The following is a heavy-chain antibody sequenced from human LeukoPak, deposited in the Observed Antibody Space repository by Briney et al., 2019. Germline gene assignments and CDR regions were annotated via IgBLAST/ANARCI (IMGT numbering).Heavy chain of an antibody. CDR2: INPNSGAT. D-gene: IGHD2-8*01. J-gene: IGHJ5*02. Sequence: ASVKVSCKASGYTFTGYYIHWVRQAPGQGLEWMGWINPNSGATNYAQKFQGRVTMTRDTPISTAYMELSRLRSDDTAVYYCASDVGDYVYNGGLLNWFGPWGQGTLVTVSS. CDR3: ASDVGDYVYNGGLLNWFGP. V-gene: IGHV1-2*02. CDR1: GYTFTGYY.